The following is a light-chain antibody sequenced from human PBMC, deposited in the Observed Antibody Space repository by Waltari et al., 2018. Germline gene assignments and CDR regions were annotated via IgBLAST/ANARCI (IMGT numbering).Light chain of an antibody. CDR2: DAS. J-gene: IGKJ5*01. CDR3: QQYGNLPPSVT. CDR1: QGLNKY. V-gene: IGKV1-33*01. Sequence: DIQMTQSPSSLSASVGDRVTITCQASQGLNKYLNWYQQKPGKPPNLLIYDASNLETGVPSRFSGSGSGRHFTLTISSLQPEDIATYYCQQYGNLPPSVTFGQGTRLEIK.